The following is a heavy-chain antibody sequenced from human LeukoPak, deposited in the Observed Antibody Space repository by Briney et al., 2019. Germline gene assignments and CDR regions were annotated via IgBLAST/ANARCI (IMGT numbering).Heavy chain of an antibody. CDR1: GGSLRSTYY. J-gene: IGHJ4*02. D-gene: IGHD5-12*01. CDR3: ARDISRRGYDYALGY. CDR2: MYYTGTT. V-gene: IGHV4-39*07. Sequence: SETLSLTCTVSGGSLRSTYYWGWIRQPPGKGLEWMGSMYYTGTTYYNPSLKTRVTMSFDTSKNQFSLNLSSVTAAETAVYYCARDISRRGYDYALGYWGQGTLVTVSS.